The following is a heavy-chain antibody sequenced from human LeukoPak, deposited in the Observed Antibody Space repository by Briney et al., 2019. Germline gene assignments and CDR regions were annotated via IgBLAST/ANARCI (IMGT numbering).Heavy chain of an antibody. CDR2: IYYSGST. CDR3: AREIVARSLFDP. J-gene: IGHJ5*02. V-gene: IGHV4-59*13. CDR1: GGSISSYY. Sequence: PSETLSLTCTVSGGSISSYYWSWIRQPPGKGLEWIGYIYYSGSTNYNPSLKSRVTISVDTSKNQFSLKLSPVTAADTSVYYCAREIVARSLFDPWGQGTLVTVSS. D-gene: IGHD3-22*01.